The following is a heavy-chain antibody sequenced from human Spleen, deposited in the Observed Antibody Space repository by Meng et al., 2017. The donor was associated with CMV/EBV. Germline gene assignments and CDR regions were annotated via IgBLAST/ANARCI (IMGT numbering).Heavy chain of an antibody. CDR2: IYPDELYPDDSDT. CDR3: ARHHDHFDASGYYTD. V-gene: IGHV5-51*01. CDR1: FTSYG. D-gene: IGHD3-3*01. Sequence: FTSYGIAWVRQMPGEGLGWMGIIYPDELYPDDSDTRYSPSFQGQVTISADKSVSTAYLQWSSLKASDTTMYFCARHHDHFDASGYYTDWGQGTLVTVSS. J-gene: IGHJ4*02.